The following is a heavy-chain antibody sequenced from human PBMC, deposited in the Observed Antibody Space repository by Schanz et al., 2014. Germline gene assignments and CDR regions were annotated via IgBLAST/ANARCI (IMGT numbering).Heavy chain of an antibody. V-gene: IGHV3-48*04. Sequence: EVQLVESGGGLVQPGGSLRLSCAASGFTFSSYSMNWVRQAPGKGLEWVSYVSRSTPDIYYADSVKGRFTISRDSAENSLYLQMNSLRVEDTAVYYCAASSGWHPSTDYWGQGTLVTVSS. CDR2: VSRSTPDI. J-gene: IGHJ4*02. D-gene: IGHD6-19*01. CDR3: AASSGWHPSTDY. CDR1: GFTFSSYS.